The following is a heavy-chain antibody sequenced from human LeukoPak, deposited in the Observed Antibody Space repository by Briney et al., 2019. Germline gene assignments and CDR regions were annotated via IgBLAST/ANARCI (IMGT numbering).Heavy chain of an antibody. V-gene: IGHV3-30*18. J-gene: IGHJ4*02. CDR3: ANENYYDSSGYLDY. CDR1: GFTFSSYG. CDR2: ISYDGSNK. D-gene: IGHD3-22*01. Sequence: PGRSLRLSCAASGFTFSSYGMHWVRQAPGEGLEWVAVISYDGSNKYYADSVKGRFTISRDNSKNTLYLQMNSLRAEDTAVYYCANENYYDSSGYLDYWGQGTLVTVSS.